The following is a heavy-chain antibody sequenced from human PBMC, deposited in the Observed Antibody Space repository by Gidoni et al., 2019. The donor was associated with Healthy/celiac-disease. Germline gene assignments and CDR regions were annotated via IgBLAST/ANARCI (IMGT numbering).Heavy chain of an antibody. Sequence: QVQLQASGPGLVKPSETLSLTCTVSGGSISSYYWSWIRQPAGKGLEWIGRIYTSGSTNYNPSLKSRVTMSVDTSKNQFSLKLSSVTAADTAVYYCAREAPYYYDSSGHTTVTFDYWGQGTLVTVSS. V-gene: IGHV4-4*07. J-gene: IGHJ4*02. CDR1: GGSISSYY. D-gene: IGHD3-22*01. CDR3: AREAPYYYDSSGHTTVTFDY. CDR2: IYTSGST.